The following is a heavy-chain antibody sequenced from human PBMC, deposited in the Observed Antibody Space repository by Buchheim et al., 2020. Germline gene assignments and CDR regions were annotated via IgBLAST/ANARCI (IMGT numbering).Heavy chain of an antibody. CDR3: SRRTSVTNSDWFDP. CDR1: GDSLSKFG. Sequence: QVKLVQSGAEVKKPGSSVKVSCKASGDSLSKFGLSWVRQAPGQGLEWMGRITPNLGVTNHADNFQGRVTLSADRSTNPVHMELRNLRFEDTAVYYCSRRTSVTNSDWFDPWGQGTL. CDR2: ITPNLGVT. J-gene: IGHJ5*02. D-gene: IGHD4-11*01. V-gene: IGHV1-69*04.